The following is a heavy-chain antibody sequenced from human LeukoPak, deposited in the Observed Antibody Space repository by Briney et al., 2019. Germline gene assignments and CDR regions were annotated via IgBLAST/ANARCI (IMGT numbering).Heavy chain of an antibody. Sequence: PSETLSLTCTVSGGSISSSSYYWGWIRQPPGKGLEWIGSIYYSGSTYYNPSLKSRVTISVDTSKNQFSLKLSSVTAADTAVYYCARDFWDTAMVLYNWFDPWGQGTLVTVSS. J-gene: IGHJ5*02. D-gene: IGHD5-18*01. V-gene: IGHV4-39*07. CDR3: ARDFWDTAMVLYNWFDP. CDR2: IYYSGST. CDR1: GGSISSSSYY.